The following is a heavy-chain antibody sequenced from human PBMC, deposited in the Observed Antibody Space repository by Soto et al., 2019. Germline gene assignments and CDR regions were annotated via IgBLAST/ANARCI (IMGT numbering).Heavy chain of an antibody. CDR2: INPSGGST. D-gene: IGHD3-3*01. CDR3: ARDLRFLEWLSRGPSVYYGMDV. Sequence: QVQLVQSGAEVKKPGASVKVSCKASGYTFTSYYMHWVRQAPGQGLEWMGIINPSGGSTSYAQKFQGRVTMTRDTSTSTVYMELSSLRSEDTDVYYCARDLRFLEWLSRGPSVYYGMDVWGQGTTVTVSS. CDR1: GYTFTSYY. V-gene: IGHV1-46*01. J-gene: IGHJ6*02.